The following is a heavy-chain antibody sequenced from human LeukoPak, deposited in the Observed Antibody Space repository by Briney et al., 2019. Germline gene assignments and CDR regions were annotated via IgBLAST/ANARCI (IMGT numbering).Heavy chain of an antibody. CDR1: NGSISSSSYY. CDR3: ARAHSGSSDAFDI. V-gene: IGHV4-39*07. J-gene: IGHJ3*02. D-gene: IGHD1-26*01. CDR2: IYYSGST. Sequence: PSETLSLTCTVSNGSISSSSYYWGWIRQPPGKGLEWIGSIYYSGSTYYNPSLKSRVTISVDTSKNQFSLKLSSVTAADTAVYYCARAHSGSSDAFDIWGQGTIVTVSS.